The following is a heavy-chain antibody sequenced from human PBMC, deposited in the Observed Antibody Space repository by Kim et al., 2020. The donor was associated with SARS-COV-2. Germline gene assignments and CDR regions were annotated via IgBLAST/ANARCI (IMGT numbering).Heavy chain of an antibody. Sequence: GGSLRLSCAASGFGFDTHSMNWVRQAPGKGLEWVSSIGGTSNYIYYADSVKGRFTISRDNAKNSLFLQMNSLRAEDTAVYYCARGGYCSSTSCYFSYYALDVWGQGTTVTVSS. CDR2: IGGTSNYI. V-gene: IGHV3-21*01. D-gene: IGHD2-2*01. CDR3: ARGGYCSSTSCYFSYYALDV. CDR1: GFGFDTHS. J-gene: IGHJ6*02.